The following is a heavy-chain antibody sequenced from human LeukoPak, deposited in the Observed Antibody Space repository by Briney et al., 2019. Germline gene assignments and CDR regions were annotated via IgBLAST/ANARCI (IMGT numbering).Heavy chain of an antibody. CDR2: INHSGST. V-gene: IGHV4-34*01. Sequence: TSETLSLTCAVYGGSFSGYYWTWIRQPPGKGLEWIGEINHSGSTKYNPSLKSRVTISVDTSKNQFSLRLSSVTAADTAVYYCAGGGDKAKTGYWGQGTLVTASS. CDR3: AGGGDKAKTGY. J-gene: IGHJ4*02. CDR1: GGSFSGYY. D-gene: IGHD3-9*01.